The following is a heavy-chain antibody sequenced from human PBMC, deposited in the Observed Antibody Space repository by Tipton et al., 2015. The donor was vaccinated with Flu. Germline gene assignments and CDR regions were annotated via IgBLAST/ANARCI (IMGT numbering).Heavy chain of an antibody. D-gene: IGHD5-24*01. J-gene: IGHJ4*02. CDR1: GGSFSGYY. Sequence: TLSLTCAVYGGSFSGYYWSWIRQPPGKGLEWIGEINHSGSTNYNPSLKSRVTISVDTSKNQFSMKLSSVTAADTAVYYCAGRLRRWLQLPYHFDYCGQGTLATVSS. V-gene: IGHV4-34*01. CDR3: AGRLRRWLQLPYHFDY. CDR2: INHSGST.